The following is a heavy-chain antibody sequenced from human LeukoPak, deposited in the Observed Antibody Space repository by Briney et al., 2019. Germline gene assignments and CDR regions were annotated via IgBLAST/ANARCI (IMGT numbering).Heavy chain of an antibody. Sequence: SETLSLTCAVYGGSFSGYYWSWIRQPPGKGLEWIGEINHSGSTNYNPSLKSQVTISVDTSKNQFSLKLSSVTAADTAVYYCAREGEDTLVRGIPGGFDYWGQGTLVTVSS. CDR3: AREGEDTLVRGIPGGFDY. J-gene: IGHJ4*02. D-gene: IGHD3-10*01. CDR1: GGSFSGYY. V-gene: IGHV4-34*01. CDR2: INHSGST.